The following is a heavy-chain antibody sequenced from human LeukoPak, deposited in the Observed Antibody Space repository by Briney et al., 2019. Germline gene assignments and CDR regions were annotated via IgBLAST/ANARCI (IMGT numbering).Heavy chain of an antibody. CDR3: ARASTTVPNLLDH. CDR2: IKGDGSST. J-gene: IGHJ4*02. Sequence: GGSLRLSCAASGFTFSTYWMHWVPHAPGKGLVWLARIKGDGSSTIYADSVKGRFTISRDNSKNTLYLQTSSLRAEDTAVYYCARASTTVPNLLDHWGRGTLVTVSS. CDR1: GFTFSTYW. D-gene: IGHD4-17*01. V-gene: IGHV3-74*01.